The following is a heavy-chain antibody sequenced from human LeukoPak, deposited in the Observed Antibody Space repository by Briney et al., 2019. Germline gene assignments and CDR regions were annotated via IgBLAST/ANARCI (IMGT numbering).Heavy chain of an antibody. CDR2: IYYSGST. V-gene: IGHV4-39*01. Sequence: SETLPLTCTVSGGSVSNTDFYWGWIRQPPGKGLQWIGNIYYSGSTYYNPSLNSRVTMSVDTSKNQFSLKMTSVTAADTAVYYCARLTKGRYFDYIFDYWGQGTLFTVSS. D-gene: IGHD3-9*01. CDR1: GGSVSNTDFY. CDR3: ARLTKGRYFDYIFDY. J-gene: IGHJ4*02.